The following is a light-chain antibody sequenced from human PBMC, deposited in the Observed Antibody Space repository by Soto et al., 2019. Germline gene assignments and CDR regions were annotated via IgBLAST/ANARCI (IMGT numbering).Light chain of an antibody. J-gene: IGKJ4*02. CDR3: QKYNSYPWT. Sequence: DIQLNQSPSTLSASLGDRATLSCRASQSFGTNLGWYQQKSGQAPRLLIYGTSIWASGIPSRFSGSGSGTEFNLTIGSLQPDDLAIYYCQKYNSYPWTFGGGTMVDVK. V-gene: IGKV3-15*01. CDR2: GTS. CDR1: QSFGTN.